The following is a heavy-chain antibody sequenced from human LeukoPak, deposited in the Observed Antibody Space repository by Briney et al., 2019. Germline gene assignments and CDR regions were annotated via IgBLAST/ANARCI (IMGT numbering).Heavy chain of an antibody. J-gene: IGHJ6*03. D-gene: IGHD6-6*01. CDR3: ARSSIAARPFYMYV. CDR1: GFTFSDYY. CDR2: ISSSGSTI. Sequence: GGSLRLSCAASGFTFSDYYMSWIRQAPGKGLEWVSYISSSGSTIYYADSVKGRFTISRDNAKNSLYLQMNSLRAEDTAVYYCARSSIAARPFYMYVWGKGTTVTVSS. V-gene: IGHV3-11*04.